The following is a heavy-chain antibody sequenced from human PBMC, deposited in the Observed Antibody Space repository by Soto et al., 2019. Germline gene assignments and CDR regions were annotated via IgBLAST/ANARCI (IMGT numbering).Heavy chain of an antibody. V-gene: IGHV3-30*18. CDR1: GFSFSSDG. Sequence: GSLRLCCAASGFSFSSDGLHWVRQAPGKGLEWVAMISYDGTDEYYADSVKGRFTISRDNSKNAVYLQMNSLRAEDTAVFYCAKHESDWNXHFDYWALGT. CDR2: ISYDGTDE. J-gene: IGHJ4*02. D-gene: IGHD1-1*01. CDR3: AKHESDWNXHFDY.